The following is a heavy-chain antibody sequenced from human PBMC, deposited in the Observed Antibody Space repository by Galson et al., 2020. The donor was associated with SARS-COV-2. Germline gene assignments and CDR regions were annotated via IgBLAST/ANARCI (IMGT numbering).Heavy chain of an antibody. Sequence: GESLKISCAASGFPFSTQSKNWVRLAPGKGLEWVSSISTSSSYTYYVDSVKGRFSISRDNPRNSLYLQMNSLRAEDTAVYYCARDEGIRGYNYGRLYYGMDVWGQGTTVTVSS. CDR3: ARDEGIRGYNYGRLYYGMDV. CDR1: GFPFSTQS. J-gene: IGHJ6*02. CDR2: ISTSSSYT. V-gene: IGHV3-21*01. D-gene: IGHD5-18*01.